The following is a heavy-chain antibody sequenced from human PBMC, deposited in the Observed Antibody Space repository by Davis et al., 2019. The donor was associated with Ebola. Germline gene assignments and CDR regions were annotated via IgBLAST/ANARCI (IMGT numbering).Heavy chain of an antibody. J-gene: IGHJ4*02. D-gene: IGHD4-17*01. CDR1: GYTLTELS. Sequence: ASVKVSCKVSGYTLTELSMHWVRQAPGKGLEWMGGLDPEDGETIYAQKFQGRVTMTEDTSTDTAYMELSSLRSEDTAVYYCATVGPTVTTRGYYFDYWGQGTLVTVSS. V-gene: IGHV1-24*01. CDR3: ATVGPTVTTRGYYFDY. CDR2: LDPEDGET.